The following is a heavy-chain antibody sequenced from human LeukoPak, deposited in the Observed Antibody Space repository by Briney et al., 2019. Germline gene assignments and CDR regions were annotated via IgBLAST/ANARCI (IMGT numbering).Heavy chain of an antibody. CDR2: IYTGGGT. CDR3: TRSGYRHPYHFES. Sequence: PGGSLRLSCAVSGFSLRTTYMSWLRQAPGKGLEWVSVIYTGGGTDHADSVKGRFTISRDNSKNTLSLQMNSLRAEDTAIYYCTRSGYRHPYHFESWGQGALVIVSS. CDR1: GFSLRTTY. V-gene: IGHV3-53*01. D-gene: IGHD3-22*01. J-gene: IGHJ4*02.